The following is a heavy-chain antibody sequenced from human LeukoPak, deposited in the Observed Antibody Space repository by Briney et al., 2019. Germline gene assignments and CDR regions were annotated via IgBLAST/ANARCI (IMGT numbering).Heavy chain of an antibody. CDR2: IYYSGST. CDR1: GGSISSYY. J-gene: IGHJ3*02. CDR3: ARYYYDSSGPAFDI. Sequence: PSETLSLTCTVSGGSISSYYWSWIRHPPGRGLGRIGYIYYSGSTYYNPSLKSRVTISVDRSKNQFSLKLSSVTAADTAVYYCARYYYDSSGPAFDIWGQGTMVTVSS. D-gene: IGHD3-22*01. V-gene: IGHV4-59*12.